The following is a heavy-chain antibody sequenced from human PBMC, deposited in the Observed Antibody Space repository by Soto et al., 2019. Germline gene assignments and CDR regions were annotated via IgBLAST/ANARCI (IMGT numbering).Heavy chain of an antibody. Sequence: EVQLVESGGGLVQPGGSLRLSCAVSGFTFSDHLMDWVRQAPGKGLEWVGRIRTKANSYTTEYAASVKGRFTISRDDSKNSLVLQMNSLNTEDTAVEYCARRPGSYRTNAYWGQGTLVTVS. D-gene: IGHD1-26*01. V-gene: IGHV3-72*01. CDR1: GFTFSDHL. J-gene: IGHJ4*02. CDR2: IRTKANSYTT. CDR3: ARRPGSYRTNAY.